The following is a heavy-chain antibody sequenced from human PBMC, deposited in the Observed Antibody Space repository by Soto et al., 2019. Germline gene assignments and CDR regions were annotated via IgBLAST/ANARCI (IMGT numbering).Heavy chain of an antibody. CDR1: GFTFNNYW. CDR2: LKQDGSEE. D-gene: IGHD3-22*01. Sequence: GGSLRLSCAASGFTFNNYWMNWVRQAPGKGLEWVANLKQDGSEEYYVDSVKGRFTISRDNAKNSLYLQMNSLRAEDTAVYYFAGVFDGSNYYRHFDYGGRGPLVTVSS. V-gene: IGHV3-7*04. J-gene: IGHJ4*02. CDR3: AGVFDGSNYYRHFDY.